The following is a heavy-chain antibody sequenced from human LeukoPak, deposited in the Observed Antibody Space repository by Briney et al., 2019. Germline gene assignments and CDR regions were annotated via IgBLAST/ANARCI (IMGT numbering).Heavy chain of an antibody. J-gene: IGHJ1*01. CDR1: GGSFSGYY. D-gene: IGHD3-10*01. Sequence: PSETLSLTCAVYGGSFSGYYWSWIRQPPGKGLEWIGEINHSGSTNYNPSLKSRVTISVDTSKNQFSLKLSSVTAADTAVYYCARSSAGLLQHWGQGTLVTVSS. CDR3: ARSSAGLLQH. V-gene: IGHV4-34*01. CDR2: INHSGST.